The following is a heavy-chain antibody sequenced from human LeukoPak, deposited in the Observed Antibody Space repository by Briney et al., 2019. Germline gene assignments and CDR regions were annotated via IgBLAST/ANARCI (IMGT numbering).Heavy chain of an antibody. CDR1: GFTFNSYW. V-gene: IGHV3-7*01. Sequence: GESLRLSCAASGFTFNSYWMSWVRQAPGKGLEWVANIDPDGSEKQYGDSVKGRFTTSRDNAKNSLYLQMNSLRAEDTAIYYXXXXXYFGDXXWXXXXXWXQGXLVTVSS. CDR3: XXXXYFGDXXWXXXXX. J-gene: IGHJ1*01. CDR2: IDPDGSEK. D-gene: IGHD3-10*01.